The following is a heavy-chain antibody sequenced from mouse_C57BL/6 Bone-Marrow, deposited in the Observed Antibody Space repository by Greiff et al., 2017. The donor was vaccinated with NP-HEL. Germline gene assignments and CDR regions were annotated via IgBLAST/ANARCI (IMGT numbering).Heavy chain of an antibody. CDR3: AILYYGYDGYAMDY. D-gene: IGHD2-2*01. Sequence: QVQLQQSGAELVRPGTSVKMSCKASGYTFTNYWIGWAKQRPGHGLEWIGDIYPGGGYTNYNEKFKGKATLTADKSSSTAYMQVSSLTSEDSAIYYCAILYYGYDGYAMDYWGQGTSVTVSS. CDR1: GYTFTNYW. CDR2: IYPGGGYT. J-gene: IGHJ4*01. V-gene: IGHV1-63*01.